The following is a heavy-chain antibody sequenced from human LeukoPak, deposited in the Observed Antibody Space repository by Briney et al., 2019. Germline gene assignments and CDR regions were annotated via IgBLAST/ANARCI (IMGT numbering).Heavy chain of an antibody. Sequence: ASVKVSCKASGYTFTGYYMHWVRQAPGQGLGWMGWINSNSGGTNYAQKFQGRVTMTRDTSISTAYMELSRLRSDDTAVYYCARGGPVLRFLEWLFENWGQGTLVTVSS. CDR1: GYTFTGYY. CDR3: ARGGPVLRFLEWLFEN. J-gene: IGHJ4*02. V-gene: IGHV1-2*02. D-gene: IGHD3-3*01. CDR2: INSNSGGT.